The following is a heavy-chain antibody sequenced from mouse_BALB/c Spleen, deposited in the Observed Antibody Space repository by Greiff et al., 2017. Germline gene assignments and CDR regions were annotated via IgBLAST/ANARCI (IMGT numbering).Heavy chain of an antibody. J-gene: IGHJ2*01. CDR2: ISYSGST. D-gene: IGHD2-4*01. CDR1: GYSITSDYA. V-gene: IGHV3-2*02. Sequence: EVQLVESGPGLVKPSQSLSLTCTVTGYSITSDYAWNWIRQFPGNKLEWMGYISYSGSTSYNPSLKSRISITRDTSKNQFFLQLNSVTTEDTATYYCARLTMITTGYFDYWGQGTTLTVSS. CDR3: ARLTMITTGYFDY.